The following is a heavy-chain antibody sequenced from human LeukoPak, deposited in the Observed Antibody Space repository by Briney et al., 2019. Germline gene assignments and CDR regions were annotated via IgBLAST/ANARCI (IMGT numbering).Heavy chain of an antibody. CDR1: GFPVNKYE. Sequence: GGSLRLSCAASGFPVNKYEMHWVRQAPGKGLEWVSYVDAGATSTNYADSVWGRFTLSRDNAQNSVHLQMNSLRDEDTAVYYCVRGRLLRSTMYFDYWGQGALVTVSS. CDR3: VRGRLLRSTMYFDY. D-gene: IGHD2-21*02. CDR2: VDAGATST. J-gene: IGHJ4*02. V-gene: IGHV3-48*03.